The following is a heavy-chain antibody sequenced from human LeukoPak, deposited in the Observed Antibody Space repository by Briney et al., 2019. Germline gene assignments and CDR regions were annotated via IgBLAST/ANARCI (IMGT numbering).Heavy chain of an antibody. V-gene: IGHV4-34*01. D-gene: IGHD5-18*01. CDR3: ARACSYGYSPSDY. CDR2: INHSGST. J-gene: IGHJ4*02. Sequence: PSETLSLTCTASGGSVSSYYWSWMRQPPGKGLEWIGEINHSGSTNYNPSLKSRVTISVDTSKNQFSLKLSSVTAADTAVYYCARACSYGYSPSDYWGQGTLVTVSS. CDR1: GGSVSSYY.